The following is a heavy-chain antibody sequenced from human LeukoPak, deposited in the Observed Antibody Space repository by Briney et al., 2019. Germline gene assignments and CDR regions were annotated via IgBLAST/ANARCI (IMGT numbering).Heavy chain of an antibody. V-gene: IGHV1-18*04. CDR2: ISAYNGNT. CDR3: ARSGGSYSSSWYDFDY. CDR1: GYTFTGYY. D-gene: IGHD6-13*01. Sequence: AASVKVSCKASGYTFTGYYMHWVRQAPGQGLEWMGWISAYNGNTNYAQKLQGRVTMTTDTSTSTAYMELRSLRSDDTAVYYCARSGGSYSSSWYDFDYWGQGTLVTVSS. J-gene: IGHJ4*02.